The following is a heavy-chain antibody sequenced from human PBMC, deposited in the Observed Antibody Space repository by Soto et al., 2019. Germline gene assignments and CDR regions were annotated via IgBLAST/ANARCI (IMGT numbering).Heavy chain of an antibody. J-gene: IGHJ4*02. V-gene: IGHV3-9*01. CDR1: GFTFDDYA. D-gene: IGHD2-15*01. CDR3: TKVAPYCSGGSCYYCDY. CDR2: ISWNSGSI. Sequence: EVQLVESGGGLVQPGRSLRLSCAASGFTFDDYAMHWVRQAPGKGLEWVSGISWNSGSIGYAASVKGRFTISRDNAKNSLYLQMNSPRDEDTALYYCTKVAPYCSGGSCYYCDYWGQGTLVTVSS.